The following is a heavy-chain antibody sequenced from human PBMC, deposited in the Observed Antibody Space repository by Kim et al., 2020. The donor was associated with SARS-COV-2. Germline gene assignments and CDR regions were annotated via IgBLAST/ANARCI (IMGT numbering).Heavy chain of an antibody. V-gene: IGHV4-30-2*01. J-gene: IGHJ6*02. CDR3: ARGYGSGSPYGMDV. D-gene: IGHD3-10*01. Sequence: HPSLKSRVTLSVDSSKNQFSLKLSSVTAADTAVYYCARGYGSGSPYGMDVWGQGTTVTVSS.